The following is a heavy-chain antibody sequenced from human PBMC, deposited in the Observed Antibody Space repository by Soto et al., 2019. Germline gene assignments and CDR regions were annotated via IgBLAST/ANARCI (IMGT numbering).Heavy chain of an antibody. V-gene: IGHV1-2*04. Sequence: ASVKVSCKASGYTFTGYYMHWVRQAPGQGLEWMGWINPNSGDTNYAQKFQGWVTMTRDTSISTAYMELGRLRSDDTAVYYCARGGGGKDYGGNSEDAYYYYYYGMDVWGQGTTVTVSS. J-gene: IGHJ6*02. D-gene: IGHD4-17*01. CDR3: ARGGGGKDYGGNSEDAYYYYYYGMDV. CDR2: INPNSGDT. CDR1: GYTFTGYY.